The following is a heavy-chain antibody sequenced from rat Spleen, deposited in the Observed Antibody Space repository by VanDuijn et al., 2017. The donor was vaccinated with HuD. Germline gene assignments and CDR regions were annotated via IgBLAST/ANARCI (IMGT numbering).Heavy chain of an antibody. V-gene: IGHV5-31*01. CDR3: TRGGGGPFAY. CDR1: GFTFNNYW. D-gene: IGHD4-3*01. Sequence: EVQLVESGGGLVQPGRSLRLSCVASGFTFNNYWMTWIRQAPGTGLEWVASITNAAGKVYYPDSVKGRFTISRDNAKSTLYLQMDSLRSEDTATYYCTRGGGGPFAYWGQGTLVTVSS. J-gene: IGHJ3*01. CDR2: ITNAAGKV.